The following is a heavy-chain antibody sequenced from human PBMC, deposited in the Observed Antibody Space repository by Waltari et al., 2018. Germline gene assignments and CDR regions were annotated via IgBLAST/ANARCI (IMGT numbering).Heavy chain of an antibody. Sequence: QVQLVQSGAEVKKPGSSVKVSCKASGGTFSSYAISWVRQAPGQGLEWMGGNIPICGTANDAQKFQGRVTITTDESTSTAVMELSILRSEDTAVYYCARLPAEGYDSSGYYYPWGQGTLVTVSS. CDR1: GGTFSSYA. V-gene: IGHV1-69*05. J-gene: IGHJ5*02. CDR2: NIPICGTA. D-gene: IGHD3-22*01. CDR3: ARLPAEGYDSSGYYYP.